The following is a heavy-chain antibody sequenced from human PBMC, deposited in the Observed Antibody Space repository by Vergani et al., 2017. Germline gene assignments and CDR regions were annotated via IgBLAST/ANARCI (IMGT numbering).Heavy chain of an antibody. Sequence: QVQLVQSGAEVKKPGSSVMVSCKASGGTFSSYAISWVRQAPGQGLEWKGRIIPILGTANYARKFQGRVTITAEESTSTAYMALRSLRSEDTAVYDCATAECLKDYGGKNHYYYYYMDVWGKGTTVTVSS. CDR1: GGTFSSYA. CDR2: IIPILGTA. V-gene: IGHV1-69*11. CDR3: ATAECLKDYGGKNHYYYYYMDV. D-gene: IGHD4-23*01. J-gene: IGHJ6*03.